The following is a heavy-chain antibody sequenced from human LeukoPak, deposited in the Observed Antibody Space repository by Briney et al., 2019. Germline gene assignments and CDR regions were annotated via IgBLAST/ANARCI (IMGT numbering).Heavy chain of an antibody. V-gene: IGHV3-30-3*01. J-gene: IGHJ6*02. CDR1: GFTFSSYA. D-gene: IGHD2-2*01. CDR2: ISYDGSNK. Sequence: GGSLRLSCAASGFTFSSYAMHWVRQAPGKGLEWVAVISYDGSNKYYADSVKGGFTISRDNSKNTLYLQMNSLRAEDTAVYYCARDRRPGSYGHGSDYYYYGMDVWGQGTTVTVSS. CDR3: ARDRRPGSYGHGSDYYYYGMDV.